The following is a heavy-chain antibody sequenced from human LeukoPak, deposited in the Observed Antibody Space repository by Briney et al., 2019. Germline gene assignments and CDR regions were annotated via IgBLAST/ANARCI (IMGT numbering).Heavy chain of an antibody. CDR2: MYPGDSEA. V-gene: IGHV5-51*01. Sequence: GESLPFSCAGSGYSFTNYWIGWVRQMPGKGLEWMGIMYPGDSEATYSPSFQGQVTISADKSISTAYLQWSSLKATDTAMYYCARRANWGSYFDYWGPGTLVTVSS. CDR1: GYSFTNYW. D-gene: IGHD7-27*01. J-gene: IGHJ4*02. CDR3: ARRANWGSYFDY.